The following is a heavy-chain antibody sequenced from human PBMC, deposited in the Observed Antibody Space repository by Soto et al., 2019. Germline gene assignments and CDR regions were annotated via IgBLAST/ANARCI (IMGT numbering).Heavy chain of an antibody. CDR2: ISGSGGST. CDR1: GFTFSSYA. CDR3: ANDTRGSGWCEGWFDP. Sequence: EVQLLESGGGLVQPGGSLRLSCAASGFTFSSYAMSWVRQAPGKGLEWVSAISGSGGSTYYADSVKGRFTISRDNSTTTLHLQMNSRRAQDTAVYYCANDTRGSGWCEGWFDPWGQGTLVTVSS. D-gene: IGHD6-19*01. V-gene: IGHV3-23*01. J-gene: IGHJ5*02.